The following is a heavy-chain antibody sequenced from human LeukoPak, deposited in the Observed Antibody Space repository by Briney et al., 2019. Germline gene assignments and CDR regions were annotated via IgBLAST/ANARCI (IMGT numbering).Heavy chain of an antibody. V-gene: IGHV6-1*01. D-gene: IGHD3-22*01. J-gene: IGHJ5*02. CDR2: TYYRSKWYN. Sequence: SQTLSLTCAISGDSVSSNSAAWNWIRQSPSRGLEWPGRTYYRSKWYNDYAVSVKSRITINPDTSKNQFSLQLNSVTPEDTAVYYCARAERYYYDSSASWWFDPWGQGTLVTVSS. CDR3: ARAERYYYDSSASWWFDP. CDR1: GDSVSSNSAA.